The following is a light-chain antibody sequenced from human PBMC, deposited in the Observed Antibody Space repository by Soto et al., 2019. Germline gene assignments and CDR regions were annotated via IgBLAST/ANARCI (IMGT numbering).Light chain of an antibody. CDR3: NSYTSSSTVV. Sequence: QSALTQPASVSGSPGQSITISCTGTSSDVGGYNYVSWYQQYPGKAPKLMIYDVSNRPSGVSNRFPGSKSVNTASLTISGLQAEDEADYYCNSYTSSSTVVFGGGTKVTVL. CDR2: DVS. J-gene: IGLJ3*02. CDR1: SSDVGGYNY. V-gene: IGLV2-14*01.